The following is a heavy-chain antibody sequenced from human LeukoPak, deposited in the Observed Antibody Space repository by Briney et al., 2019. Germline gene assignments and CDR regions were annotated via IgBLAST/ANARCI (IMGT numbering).Heavy chain of an antibody. CDR2: ISSNGGST. CDR3: ARSRERLYYGSGSYYDADAFDI. D-gene: IGHD3-10*01. V-gene: IGHV3-64*01. J-gene: IGHJ3*02. Sequence: GGSLRLSCAASGFTFSSYAMHWVRQAPGKGLEYVPAISSNGGSTYYANSVKGRFTISRDNSKNTLYLQMGSLRAEDMAVYYCARSRERLYYGSGSYYDADAFDIWGQGTMVTVSS. CDR1: GFTFSSYA.